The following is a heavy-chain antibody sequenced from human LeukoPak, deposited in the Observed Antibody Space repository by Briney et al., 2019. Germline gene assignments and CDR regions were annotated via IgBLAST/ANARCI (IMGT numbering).Heavy chain of an antibody. CDR1: GFTVSSNY. J-gene: IGHJ4*02. CDR3: ARAPSYYYDSSGYLDY. CDR2: IYSGGST. D-gene: IGHD3-22*01. Sequence: GGSLRLSCAASGFTVSSNYMSWVRQAPGKGLEWVSVIYSGGSTYYADSVKGRFTISRDNSKNTLYLQMNSLGAEDTAVYYCARAPSYYYDSSGYLDYWGQGTLVTVSS. V-gene: IGHV3-53*01.